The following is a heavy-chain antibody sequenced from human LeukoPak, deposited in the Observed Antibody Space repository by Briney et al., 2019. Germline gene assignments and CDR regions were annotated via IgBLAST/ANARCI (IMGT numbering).Heavy chain of an antibody. D-gene: IGHD3-3*01. CDR1: GGSISSRNW. CDR2: IYHSGST. V-gene: IGHV4-4*02. Sequence: ASETLSLTCAVSGGSISSRNWWSWVRQPPGKGLEWIGEIYHSGSTNYNPSLKTRVTISVDKSKNQFSLKLSSVTAADTAVYYCARLSQTYYNFWSGYYTDYFDYWGQGTLVTVSS. CDR3: ARLSQTYYNFWSGYYTDYFDY. J-gene: IGHJ4*02.